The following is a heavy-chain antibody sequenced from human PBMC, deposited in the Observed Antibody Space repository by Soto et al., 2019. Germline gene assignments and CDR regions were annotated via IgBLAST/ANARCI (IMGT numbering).Heavy chain of an antibody. CDR2: TNTGGTT. J-gene: IGHJ6*02. CDR3: AKGDGFILAV. D-gene: IGHD1-26*01. Sequence: EVQVLATGGGLIQPGGSLRLSCAASGFTVNSNYMSWVRQAPGEGLQWVSITNTGGTTYYADSVKGRFTVSRDNPKNTLYLQMNSLRTEDTAVYYCAKGDGFILAVWGQGTTVSVSS. CDR1: GFTVNSNY. V-gene: IGHV3-53*02.